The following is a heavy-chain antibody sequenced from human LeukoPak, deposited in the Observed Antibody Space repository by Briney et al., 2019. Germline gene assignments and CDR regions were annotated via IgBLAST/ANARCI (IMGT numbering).Heavy chain of an antibody. J-gene: IGHJ6*03. D-gene: IGHD2-15*01. Sequence: PGGSLRLSCAASGFTFSSYSMNWVRQAPGKGLEWVANIKQDGSEKYYVVSVKGRFTISRDNAKNSLYLQMNSLRAEDTAVYYCARVLHYYYYYYMDVWGKGTTVTVSS. CDR2: IKQDGSEK. CDR3: ARVLHYYYYYYMDV. V-gene: IGHV3-7*01. CDR1: GFTFSSYS.